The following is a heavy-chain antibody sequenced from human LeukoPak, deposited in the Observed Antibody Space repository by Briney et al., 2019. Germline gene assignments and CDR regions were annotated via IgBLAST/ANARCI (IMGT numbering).Heavy chain of an antibody. D-gene: IGHD5-24*01. CDR2: INPDGSQK. CDR1: GFTFSSSW. V-gene: IGHV3-7*01. CDR3: AAWTDRGYNF. J-gene: IGHJ4*02. Sequence: PGGSLRLSCAASGFTFSSSWMNWVRQAPGEGLEWVANINPDGSQKRFVDSVMGRFTMSRDNAKNSLYLQMNSLRVEDTAVFYCAAWTDRGYNFWGQGTLVTVSS.